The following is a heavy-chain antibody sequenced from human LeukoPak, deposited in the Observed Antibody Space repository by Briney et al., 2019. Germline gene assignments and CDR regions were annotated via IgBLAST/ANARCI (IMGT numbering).Heavy chain of an antibody. CDR3: ARERMVVTYPFDY. V-gene: IGHV4-61*02. CDR2: IYTSGST. Sequence: SETLSLTCTVSGGSISSGSYYWSWIRQPAGKGLEWIGRIYTSGSTNYNPSLKSRVTISVDTSKNQFSLKLSSVTAADTAVYYCARERMVVTYPFDYWGQGTLVTVSS. CDR1: GGSISSGSYY. D-gene: IGHD4-23*01. J-gene: IGHJ4*02.